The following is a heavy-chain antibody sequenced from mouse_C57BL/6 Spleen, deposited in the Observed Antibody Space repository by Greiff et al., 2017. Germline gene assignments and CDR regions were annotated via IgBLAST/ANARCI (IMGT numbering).Heavy chain of an antibody. CDR2: INYDGSST. Sequence: EVHLVESEGGLVQPGSSMKLSCTASGFTFSDYYMAWVRQVPEKGLEWVANINYDGSSTYYLDSLKSRFIISRDNAKNILYLQMSSLKSEDTATYYCARDRDDYDVGYFGVWGTGTTVTVSS. CDR3: ARDRDDYDVGYFGV. D-gene: IGHD2-4*01. CDR1: GFTFSDYY. J-gene: IGHJ1*03. V-gene: IGHV5-16*01.